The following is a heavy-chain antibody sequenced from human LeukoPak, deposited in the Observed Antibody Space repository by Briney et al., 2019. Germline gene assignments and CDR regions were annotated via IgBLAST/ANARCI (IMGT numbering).Heavy chain of an antibody. D-gene: IGHD3-10*01. CDR2: ISYDGSNK. CDR3: AKGGNYYGSRSYFDY. CDR1: GFTFSSYG. Sequence: GSLRLSCAASGFTFSSYGMHWVRQAPGKGLEWVAVISYDGSNKYYADSVKGRITISRDNSKNTLYLQMNSLRAEDTAVYYCAKGGNYYGSRSYFDYWGQGTLVTVSS. J-gene: IGHJ4*02. V-gene: IGHV3-30*18.